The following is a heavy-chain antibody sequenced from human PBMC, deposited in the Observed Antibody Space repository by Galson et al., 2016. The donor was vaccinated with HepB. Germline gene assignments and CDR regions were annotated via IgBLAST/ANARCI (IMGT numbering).Heavy chain of an antibody. CDR3: ARDLRGSSGWYLDY. V-gene: IGHV3-48*02. Sequence: SLRLSCAASGFTFSSYSMNWVRQAPGKGLEWISYISSSSSTIYYADSVKGRFTISRDNAENSLYLQMNSLRDDDTAVYYCARDLRGSSGWYLDYWGQGALVTVSS. D-gene: IGHD6-19*01. J-gene: IGHJ4*02. CDR2: ISSSSSTI. CDR1: GFTFSSYS.